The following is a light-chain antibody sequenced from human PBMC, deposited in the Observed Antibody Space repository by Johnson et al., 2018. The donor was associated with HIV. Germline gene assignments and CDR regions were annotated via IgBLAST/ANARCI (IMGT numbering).Light chain of an antibody. V-gene: IGLV1-51*01. CDR1: SSNIGKNY. Sequence: HSVLTQPPSVSAAPGQMVSISCSGSSSNIGKNYVSWYQQFPGTAPKLLIYDNNKRPSGIPDRFSGSKSGTSATLGITGLQTGDEAYYYCGAWDSSLTTYVFGTVTKVTVL. CDR2: DNN. J-gene: IGLJ1*01. CDR3: GAWDSSLTTYV.